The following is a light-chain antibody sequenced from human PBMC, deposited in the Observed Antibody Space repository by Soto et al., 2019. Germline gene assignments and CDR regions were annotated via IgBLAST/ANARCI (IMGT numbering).Light chain of an antibody. CDR3: SSYRRKITGGV. CDR1: SSDIGGYNY. CDR2: EVS. Sequence: QSALTQPASVSGSPGQSITISCTGTSSDIGGYNYVSWYQQPPGKAPRVVIFEVSNRPLGVSTRLSDSKSGNTDSLTISGLHAEDEFDYFCSSYRRKITGGVFGTGTKLTV. J-gene: IGLJ1*01. V-gene: IGLV2-14*01.